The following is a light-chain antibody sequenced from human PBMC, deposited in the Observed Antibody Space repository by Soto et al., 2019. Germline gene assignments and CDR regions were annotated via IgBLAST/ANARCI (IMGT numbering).Light chain of an antibody. CDR1: QGIGNN. J-gene: IGKJ1*01. CDR3: QEYKSYSWT. Sequence: DIRLTQSPSFLSASVGDRVTITCRASQGIGNNLAWYQGKPGKAPKLLIYTVSTLQSGVPSRFSGSGSGTEFTLTIDSLQPDDFATYYCQEYKSYSWTFGQGTKVDIK. V-gene: IGKV1-9*01. CDR2: TVS.